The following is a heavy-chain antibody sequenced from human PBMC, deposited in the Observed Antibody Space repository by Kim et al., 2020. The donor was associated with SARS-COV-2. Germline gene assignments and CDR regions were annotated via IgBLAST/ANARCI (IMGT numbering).Heavy chain of an antibody. Sequence: YADSVKGRFTISRDNSKNTLYLQMNSLRAEDTAVYYCARAREGNYYYGMDVWGQGTTVTVSS. J-gene: IGHJ6*02. CDR3: ARAREGNYYYGMDV. D-gene: IGHD3-10*01. V-gene: IGHV3-30*01.